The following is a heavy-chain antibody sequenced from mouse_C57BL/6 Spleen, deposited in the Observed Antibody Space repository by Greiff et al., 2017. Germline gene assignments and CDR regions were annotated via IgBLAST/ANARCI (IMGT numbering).Heavy chain of an antibody. CDR1: GFTFSSYG. Sequence: EVQLVESGGDLVKPGGSLKLSCAASGFTFSSYGMSWVRQTPDKRLEWVATISSGGSYTYYPDSVKGRFTISRDNAKNTLYLKLSSLTSEETSMYCVARQGAGVGGDWLAYWGQGTLVTVSA. CDR2: ISSGGSYT. J-gene: IGHJ3*01. V-gene: IGHV5-6*01. D-gene: IGHD1-1*01. CDR3: ARQGAGVGGDWLAY.